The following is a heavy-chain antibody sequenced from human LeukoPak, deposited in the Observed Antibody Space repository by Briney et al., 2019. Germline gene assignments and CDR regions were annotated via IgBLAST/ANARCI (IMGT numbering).Heavy chain of an antibody. CDR2: ITGSVGNA. D-gene: IGHD6-13*01. Sequence: GGSLRLSCAASGFIFSSYSMSWVGQAPGKGVEWVSVITGSVGNAYYADSVKGRFTISKDNSKNTVYLQMSTLRVDDTAVYYCAKAASSSWPSYYYGMDVWSQGTTVTVSS. CDR3: AKAASSSWPSYYYGMDV. CDR1: GFIFSSYS. J-gene: IGHJ6*02. V-gene: IGHV3-23*01.